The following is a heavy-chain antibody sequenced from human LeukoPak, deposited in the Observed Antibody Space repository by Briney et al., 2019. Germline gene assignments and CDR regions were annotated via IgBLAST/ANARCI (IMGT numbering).Heavy chain of an antibody. CDR2: IIPIFGTA. D-gene: IGHD2-8*01. V-gene: IGHV1-69*05. J-gene: IGHJ5*02. CDR1: GGTFSSYA. Sequence: SVKVSCKASGGTFSSYAISWVRQAPGQGLEWMGGIIPIFGTANYAQKFQGRVTFTTDESTITAYMELSSLRSEDTAVYYCARARCTNGVCLLNWFDPWGQGTLVTVSS. CDR3: ARARCTNGVCLLNWFDP.